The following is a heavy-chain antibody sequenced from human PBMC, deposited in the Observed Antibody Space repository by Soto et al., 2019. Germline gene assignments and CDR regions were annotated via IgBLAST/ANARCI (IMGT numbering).Heavy chain of an antibody. D-gene: IGHD6-13*01. Sequence: GGSLRLSCAASGFTVSSNYMSRVRQAPGKGLEWVSVIYSGGSTYYADSVKGRFTISRDNSKNTLYLQMNSLRAEDTAVYYCARDGDSSSWYSTRDVWGKGTTVTVSS. J-gene: IGHJ6*04. CDR1: GFTVSSNY. CDR2: IYSGGST. V-gene: IGHV3-66*02. CDR3: ARDGDSSSWYSTRDV.